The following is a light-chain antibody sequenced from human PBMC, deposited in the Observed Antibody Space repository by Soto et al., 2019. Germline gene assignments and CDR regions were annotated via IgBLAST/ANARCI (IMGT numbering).Light chain of an antibody. CDR2: DAS. J-gene: IGKJ2*01. CDR3: HQYGNSPQT. Sequence: EIVLTQSPGTLSLSPGERATLSCRASQSVSSIYLAWYQQKPGQAPRLLIFDASSRATGIPDRFSGSASGTDFTLTITRLEPEDSAVYYCHQYGNSPQTFGQGTKLEIK. V-gene: IGKV3-20*01. CDR1: QSVSSIY.